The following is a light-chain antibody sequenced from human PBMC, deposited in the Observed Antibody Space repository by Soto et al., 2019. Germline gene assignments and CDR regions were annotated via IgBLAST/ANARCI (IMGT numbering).Light chain of an antibody. CDR1: QDITSY. CDR3: QQFHSAPYT. J-gene: IGKJ2*01. V-gene: IGKV1-33*01. CDR2: DAA. Sequence: DVQMTQSPSPLSASVGDRVTISCQASQDITSYLNWYQQKSGKAPRLLIYDAAHLETGVSSRFSGSGSGTQFTLTISGLQPEDVATYYCQQFHSAPYTFGQGTKLEIK.